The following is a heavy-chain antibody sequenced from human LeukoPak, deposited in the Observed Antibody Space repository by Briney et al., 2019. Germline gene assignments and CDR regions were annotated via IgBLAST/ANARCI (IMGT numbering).Heavy chain of an antibody. J-gene: IGHJ4*02. CDR3: ARDEYLWSGYYPNQVFDY. Sequence: QPGRSLRLSCAASGFTFGDYAMHWVRQAPGKGLEWVSGISWNSGSIGYADSVKGRFTISRDNAKNSLYLQMNSLRAEDTALYYCARDEYLWSGYYPNQVFDYWGQGTLATVSS. D-gene: IGHD3-3*01. CDR2: ISWNSGSI. CDR1: GFTFGDYA. V-gene: IGHV3-9*01.